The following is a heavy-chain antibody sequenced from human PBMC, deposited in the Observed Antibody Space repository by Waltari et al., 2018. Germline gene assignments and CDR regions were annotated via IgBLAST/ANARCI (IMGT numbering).Heavy chain of an antibody. CDR2: IYHSGSI. CDR1: GGSIRSGGYS. J-gene: IGHJ3*02. V-gene: IGHV4-30-2*01. Sequence: QLQLQESGPGLVKPSQTLSLTCAVAGGSIRSGGYSWRCIRQPPGKGLDCIGYIYHSGSIYYNPSLKSRATISLDRSKNQCSLKLSSVTAADTAVYYCPRGLLNYGDYPSAFEISGQGTMVTVSS. CDR3: PRGLLNYGDYPSAFEI. D-gene: IGHD4-17*01.